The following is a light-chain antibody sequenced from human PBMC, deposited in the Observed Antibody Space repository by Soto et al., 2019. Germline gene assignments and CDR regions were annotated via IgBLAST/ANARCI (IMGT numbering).Light chain of an antibody. CDR1: SSNIGGNS. Sequence: QSVMTQPPSVSAAPGQRGTISCSGSSSNIGGNSVSWYQQLPGTAPKLLIYDDDKRPAGIPDRFSGSKFGTSATLGITGFQHGDEVVYYCGSWDSSLSADVCGPGTKLTVL. V-gene: IGLV1-51*01. CDR3: GSWDSSLSADV. CDR2: DDD. J-gene: IGLJ1*01.